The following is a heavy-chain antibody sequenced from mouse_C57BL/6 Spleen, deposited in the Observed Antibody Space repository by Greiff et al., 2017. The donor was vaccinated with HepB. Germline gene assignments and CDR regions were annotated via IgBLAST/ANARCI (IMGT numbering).Heavy chain of an antibody. CDR1: GYTFTSYW. CDR3: ASWGLRRGAWFAY. J-gene: IGHJ3*01. CDR2: IDPSDSYT. Sequence: VQLQQSGAELVKPGASVKLSCKASGYTFTSYWMQWVKQRPGQGLEWIGEIDPSDSYTNYNQKFTGKATLTVDTSSSTAYMQLSSLTSEDSAVYYCASWGLRRGAWFAYWGQGTLVTVSA. D-gene: IGHD2-4*01. V-gene: IGHV1-50*01.